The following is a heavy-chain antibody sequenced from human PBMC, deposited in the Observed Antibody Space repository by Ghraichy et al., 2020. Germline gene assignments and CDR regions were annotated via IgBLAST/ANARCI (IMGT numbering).Heavy chain of an antibody. CDR1: GGSISSSSDY. CDR3: ARQPMYSGSFDY. J-gene: IGHJ4*02. V-gene: IGHV4-39*01. D-gene: IGHD1-26*01. Sequence: SQTLSLTCSVSGGSISSSSDYWGWIRQPPGKGLEWIGGFYTGGSTYYNPSLKSRVTISVLTSKNQFSLELISVTAADTAVYYCARQPMYSGSFDYWGQGTLVTVSS. CDR2: FYTGGST.